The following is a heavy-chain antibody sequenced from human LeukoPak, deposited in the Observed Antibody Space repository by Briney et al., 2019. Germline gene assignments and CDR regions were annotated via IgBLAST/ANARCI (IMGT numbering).Heavy chain of an antibody. CDR2: IYYSGST. D-gene: IGHD1-26*01. CDR3: AREWRSGSGSYYYYYGMDV. V-gene: IGHV4-59*01. Sequence: SETLSLTCTVSGGSISSYYWSWIRQHPGKGLEWIGYIYYSGSTNYNPSLKSRLTISVDTSKNQFSLKLSSVTAADTAVYYCAREWRSGSGSYYYYYGMDVWGQGTTVTVSS. CDR1: GGSISSYY. J-gene: IGHJ6*02.